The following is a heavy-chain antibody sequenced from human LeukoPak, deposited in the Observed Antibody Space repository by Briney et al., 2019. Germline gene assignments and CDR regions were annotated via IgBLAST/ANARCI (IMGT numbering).Heavy chain of an antibody. CDR2: IKQDGSEK. Sequence: GGSLRLSCAASGFTFSSYWMSWVRQAPGKGLEWVANIKQDGSEKYYVDSVKGRFTISRDNAKNSLYLQMNSLRAEDTAVYYCASTQWLGRYYYYGMDVWGKGPTVTVSS. D-gene: IGHD6-19*01. CDR3: ASTQWLGRYYYYGMDV. J-gene: IGHJ6*04. CDR1: GFTFSSYW. V-gene: IGHV3-7*03.